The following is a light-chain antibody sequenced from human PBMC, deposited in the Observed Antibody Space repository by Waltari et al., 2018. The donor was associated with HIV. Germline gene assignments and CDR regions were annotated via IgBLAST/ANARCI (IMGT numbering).Light chain of an antibody. V-gene: IGLV3-19*01. CDR1: SVRSSY. J-gene: IGLJ3*02. CDR2: GEN. CDR3: NSRDSSGHWF. Sequence: SSELAQDPAVSVALGPTVRITCEGDSVRSSYASWYQQKPGQAPVLVVYGENNRPSGIPYRFSGSSSGNTASLTIAGAQAEDEADYYCNSRDSSGHWFFGGGTKVTVL.